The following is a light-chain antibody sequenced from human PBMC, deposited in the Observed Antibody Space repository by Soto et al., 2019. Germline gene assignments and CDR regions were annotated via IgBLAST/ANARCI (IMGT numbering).Light chain of an antibody. CDR1: QGIRNF. CDR2: AAS. V-gene: IGKV1-27*01. CDR3: QKYSSVPV. J-gene: IGKJ3*01. Sequence: DIQMTQSPTSLSASVGDRVTITCRASQGIRNFVAWYQQKPGKAPKLLLYAASTLQSGVPSRFSGSGSGTYFTLTINRLQPEDVATYSCQKYSSVPVFGPGTKVEIK.